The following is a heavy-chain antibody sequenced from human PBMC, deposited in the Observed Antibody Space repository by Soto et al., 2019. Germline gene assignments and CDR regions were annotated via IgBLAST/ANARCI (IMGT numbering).Heavy chain of an antibody. V-gene: IGHV4-39*02. J-gene: IGHJ1*01. CDR3: ARLAYSGYIQT. Sequence: SETLSLTCDVSGDSISTSSYYWGWIRQPPGKGLEWIASIYYSGATYYNPSLQSRVTISVDTSNNRFSLTLSSLTAADTAVYFCARLAYSGYIQTWGQGSLATVSS. CDR1: GDSISTSSYY. CDR2: IYYSGAT. D-gene: IGHD1-26*01.